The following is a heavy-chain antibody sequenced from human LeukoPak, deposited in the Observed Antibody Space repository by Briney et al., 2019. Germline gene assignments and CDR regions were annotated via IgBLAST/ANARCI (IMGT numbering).Heavy chain of an antibody. D-gene: IGHD6-19*01. CDR2: ISGSGGST. V-gene: IGHV3-23*01. Sequence: GGSLRLSCAASGFTFSSYAMSWVRQAPGKGLGLVSAISGSGGSTYYADSVKGRFTISRDNSKNTLYLQMNSLRAEDTAVYYCAKDLWDSSGWYRDYWGQGTLVTVSS. J-gene: IGHJ4*02. CDR1: GFTFSSYA. CDR3: AKDLWDSSGWYRDY.